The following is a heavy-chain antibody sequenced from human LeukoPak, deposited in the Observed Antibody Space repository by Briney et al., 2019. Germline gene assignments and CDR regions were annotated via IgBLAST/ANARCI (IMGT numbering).Heavy chain of an antibody. CDR3: ARGVLSVYYFEI. CDR2: IHYSGAP. J-gene: IGHJ3*02. CDR1: GESYSGYY. V-gene: IGHV4-34*01. Sequence: PSETLSFPCAVSGESYSGYYWAWIRQSPGKGLEWIGEIHYSGAPSYSPPVKRRAPIFADTSNNRFSLRLTSVTAADTAVYYCARGVLSVYYFEIWGQGSVVTVSS. D-gene: IGHD3-10*01.